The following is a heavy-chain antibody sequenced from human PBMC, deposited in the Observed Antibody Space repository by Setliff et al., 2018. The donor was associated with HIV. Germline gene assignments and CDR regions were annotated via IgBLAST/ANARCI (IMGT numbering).Heavy chain of an antibody. CDR3: AKEHGNYDTSADYSPDAFDI. D-gene: IGHD3-22*01. J-gene: IGHJ3*02. CDR2: ISYSGST. V-gene: IGHV4-59*12. CDR1: GGSTSEYY. Sequence: SETLSLTCTVSGGSTSEYYCSWIRQPPGKALEWIGYISYSGSTNYNPSLESRVAISENMSKNQLSLRLRYVTAADTAVYYCAKEHGNYDTSADYSPDAFDIWGQGTMVTVSS.